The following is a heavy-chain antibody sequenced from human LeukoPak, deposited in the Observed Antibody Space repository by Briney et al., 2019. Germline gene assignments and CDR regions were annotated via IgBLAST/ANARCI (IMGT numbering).Heavy chain of an antibody. CDR1: RGSVGSSTYY. J-gene: IGHJ4*02. CDR2: IYHTGSA. CDR3: ARYCTSTTCILRGFDY. V-gene: IGHV4-39*07. D-gene: IGHD2-2*01. Sequence: SETLSLTCTVSRGSVGSSTYYWSWVRQPPGKGLEWIANIYHTGSAHYNPSLKSRVTISVDTSKNQFSLKLSSVTAADTAVYYCARYCTSTTCILRGFDYWGQGTLVTVSS.